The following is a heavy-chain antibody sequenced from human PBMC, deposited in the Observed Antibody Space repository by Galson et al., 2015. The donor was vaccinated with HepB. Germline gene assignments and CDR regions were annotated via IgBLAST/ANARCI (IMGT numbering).Heavy chain of an antibody. CDR3: ARDHGDIVVVTVGWGGYFDL. Sequence: SVKVSCKASGGTFSSYAISWVRQAPGQGLEWMGRIIPILGIANYAQKFQGRVTITADKSTSTAYMELSSLRSEDTAVYYCARDHGDIVVVTVGWGGYFDLWGRGTLVTVSS. CDR2: IIPILGIA. J-gene: IGHJ2*01. D-gene: IGHD2-21*02. CDR1: GGTFSSYA. V-gene: IGHV1-69*04.